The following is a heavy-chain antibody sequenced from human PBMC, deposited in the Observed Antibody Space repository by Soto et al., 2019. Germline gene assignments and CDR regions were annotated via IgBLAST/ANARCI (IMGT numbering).Heavy chain of an antibody. J-gene: IGHJ6*03. CDR3: ARGRGYTAYYYMDV. CDR2: IKHSGST. D-gene: IGHD1-1*01. V-gene: IGHV4-34*01. CDR1: GGSFSGYY. Sequence: QVQLQQWGAGLLKPSETLSLTCAVYGGSFSGYYWSWIRQPPGKGLEWIGEIKHSGSTNYNPPLKRRVTIPVNTSKKQVSLKLSSVTAAATAVYYCARGRGYTAYYYMDVWGKGTTVTVSS.